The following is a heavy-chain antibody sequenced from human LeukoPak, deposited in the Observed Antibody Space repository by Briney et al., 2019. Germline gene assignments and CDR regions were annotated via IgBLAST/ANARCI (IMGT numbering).Heavy chain of an antibody. CDR1: GFTFSDYY. Sequence: PGGSLRLSCAASGFTFSDYYMSWIRQAPGKGLEWVSYISSSGSTIYYADSVKGRFTISRDNAKNSLYLQMNSLRAEDTAVYYRARSVEMATILLDYWGQGTLVTVSS. D-gene: IGHD5-24*01. V-gene: IGHV3-11*01. CDR3: ARSVEMATILLDY. CDR2: ISSSGSTI. J-gene: IGHJ4*02.